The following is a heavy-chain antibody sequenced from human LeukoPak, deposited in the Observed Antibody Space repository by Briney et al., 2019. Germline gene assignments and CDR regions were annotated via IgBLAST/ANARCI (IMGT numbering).Heavy chain of an antibody. Sequence: GGSLRLSCAASGFTFSSYGMHWVRQAPGKGLEWVANIKQDGSEKYYVDSVKGRFTISRDNAKNSLYLQMNSLRAEDTAVYYCARSGKGLFGELLNEFDYWGQGALVTVSS. V-gene: IGHV3-7*01. CDR2: IKQDGSEK. D-gene: IGHD3-10*02. J-gene: IGHJ4*02. CDR1: GFTFSSYG. CDR3: ARSGKGLFGELLNEFDY.